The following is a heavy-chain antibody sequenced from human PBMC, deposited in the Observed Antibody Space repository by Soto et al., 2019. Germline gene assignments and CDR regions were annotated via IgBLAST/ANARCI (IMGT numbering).Heavy chain of an antibody. CDR1: GFTFSSYG. D-gene: IGHD6-6*01. CDR3: ATEWSSSATEFDF. V-gene: IGHV3-30*03. J-gene: IGHJ4*02. CDR2: ISHDGSNT. Sequence: PGGSLILSCAASGFTFSSYGMHWVRQAPGKGLEWVAVISHDGSNTYYTDSVKGRFTISRDNSKNTVYLQMNSLRGEDTAVYYCATEWSSSATEFDFWGQGALVTVSS.